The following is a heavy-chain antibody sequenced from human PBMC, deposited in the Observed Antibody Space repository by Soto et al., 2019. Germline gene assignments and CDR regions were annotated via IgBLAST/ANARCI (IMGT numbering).Heavy chain of an antibody. V-gene: IGHV4-59*01. Sequence: SETLSLTCTVSGGSISSYYGSWIRQPPGKGLEWIGYIYYSGSTNYNPSLKSRVTISVDTSKNHFSLKLSSVTAADTAVYYCARVRYDILTGYYNGFDYWGQGTLVTVSS. CDR2: IYYSGST. D-gene: IGHD3-9*01. J-gene: IGHJ4*02. CDR1: GGSISSYY. CDR3: ARVRYDILTGYYNGFDY.